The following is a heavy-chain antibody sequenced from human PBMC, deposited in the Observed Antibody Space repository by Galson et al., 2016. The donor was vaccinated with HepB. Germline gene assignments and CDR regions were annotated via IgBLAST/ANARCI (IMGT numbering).Heavy chain of an antibody. CDR2: IIENGYTT. CDR3: AKDYRVRSDWSFS. J-gene: IGHJ4*02. CDR1: GFTFTSYA. V-gene: IGHV3-23*01. Sequence: SLRLSCAASGFTFTSYAMSWFRQAPGKGLEWVSCIIENGYTTHSSDSVKGRFTIPRDNAKNTLYLQMDSLRAEATAVYYCAKDYRVRSDWSFSWGQGTLVTVSS. D-gene: IGHD3-9*01.